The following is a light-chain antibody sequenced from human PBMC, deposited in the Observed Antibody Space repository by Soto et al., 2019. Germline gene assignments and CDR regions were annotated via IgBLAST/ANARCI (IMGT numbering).Light chain of an antibody. CDR2: KVS. V-gene: IGKV2-30*01. CDR1: QSLVYSDGNTY. J-gene: IGKJ4*01. Sequence: DVVMTQSPLSLPVTLGQPASISCRSSQSLVYSDGNTYLNWFQQRPGQSPRXXIYKVSNRASGVPDRFSGSGAGTDCTRKISRVEAEDVGVDYCMQGTHWTFTFGGGTKVDIK. CDR3: MQGTHWTFT.